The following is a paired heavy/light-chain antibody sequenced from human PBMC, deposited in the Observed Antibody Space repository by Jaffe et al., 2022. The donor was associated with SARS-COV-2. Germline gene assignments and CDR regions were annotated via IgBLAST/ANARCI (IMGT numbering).Heavy chain of an antibody. CDR2: IYDSGST. V-gene: IGHV4-59*08. CDR3: ATSRYSGRYRYYFEY. J-gene: IGHJ4*02. D-gene: IGHD1-26*01. CDR1: GGSTSGYC. Sequence: QVQLQESGPGLVKPSETLSLTCSVSGGSTSGYCWSWIRQPPGKGLEWIGDIYDSGSTDYNPSLKSRVTISIDTSKNQFSLKLTSVTAADTAVYYCATSRYSGRYRYYFEYWGQGSLVTVSS.
Light chain of an antibody. CDR1: QDISRW. CDR3: QQTNSFPPA. J-gene: IGKJ2*01. Sequence: DIQMTQSPSAVSASVGDRVTIACRASQDISRWLAWYHQKPGKAPKLLIYDTSNLQSGVPSRFSGSGSGTDFTLTISSLQPEDFATYYCQQTNSFPPAFGQGTKLEIK. V-gene: IGKV1-12*01. CDR2: DTS.